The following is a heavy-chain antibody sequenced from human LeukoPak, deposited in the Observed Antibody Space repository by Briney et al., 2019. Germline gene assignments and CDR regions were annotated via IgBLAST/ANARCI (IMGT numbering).Heavy chain of an antibody. V-gene: IGHV3-74*01. Sequence: PGGSLRLSCAASGFTFSNFWLHWVRQTPGKGLTWVSRIRGDGGDTSHADSVRGRFTISRDNAKNTLYLQMNSLRAEDTAVYYCARQSCSGGSCYPRPYWYFDLWGRGTLVTVSS. J-gene: IGHJ2*01. CDR3: ARQSCSGGSCYPRPYWYFDL. D-gene: IGHD2-15*01. CDR1: GFTFSNFW. CDR2: IRGDGGDT.